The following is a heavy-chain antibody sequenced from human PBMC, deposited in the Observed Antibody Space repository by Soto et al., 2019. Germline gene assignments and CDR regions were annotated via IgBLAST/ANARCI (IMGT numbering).Heavy chain of an antibody. CDR2: LKSYTDAGTT. CDR3: AKITRGNSYANY. CDR1: GFTFTDAW. J-gene: IGHJ4*02. Sequence: EVQLVESGGGLVEPGGSLRLSCAASGFTFTDAWMIWVRQAPGKGLEWVGRLKSYTDAGTTDYAAPVKGRFTVSRDDSKNTLYLKMNSLKTEDTAVYYCAKITRGNSYANYWGQGTLVTVSS. V-gene: IGHV3-15*07. D-gene: IGHD5-18*01.